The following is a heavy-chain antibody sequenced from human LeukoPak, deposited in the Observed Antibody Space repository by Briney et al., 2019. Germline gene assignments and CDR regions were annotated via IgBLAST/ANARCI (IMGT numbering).Heavy chain of an antibody. V-gene: IGHV4-59*08. J-gene: IGHJ4*01. CDR2: IYSSGSA. D-gene: IGHD3-9*01. CDR3: ARHRDYFDT. Sequence: KPSETLSLTCTVSGPSITNNFWTWIRQPPGKGLEWIGYIYSSGSANYNPSLKSRVIISADTSKNQISLNLTSVTAADTALYFCARHRDYFDTWGHGTLVTVSS. CDR1: GPSITNNF.